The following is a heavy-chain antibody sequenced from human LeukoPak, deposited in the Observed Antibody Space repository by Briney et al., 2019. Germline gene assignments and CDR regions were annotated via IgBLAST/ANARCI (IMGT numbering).Heavy chain of an antibody. CDR2: INPNSGGT. J-gene: IGHJ5*02. D-gene: IGHD3-10*01. CDR1: GYTFTGYY. Sequence: GASVKVSCKASGYTFTGYYMHWERQAPGQGLEWMGWINPNSGGTNYAQKFQGRVTMTRDTSISTAYMELSRLRSDDTAVYYCARGYVLLWFGEAVFWFDPWGQGTLVTVSS. V-gene: IGHV1-2*02. CDR3: ARGYVLLWFGEAVFWFDP.